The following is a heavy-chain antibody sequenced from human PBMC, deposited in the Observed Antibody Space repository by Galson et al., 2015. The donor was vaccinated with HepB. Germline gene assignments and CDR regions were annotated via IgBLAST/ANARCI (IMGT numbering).Heavy chain of an antibody. D-gene: IGHD3-22*01. CDR2: ISSSSSYI. V-gene: IGHV3-21*01. Sequence: SLRLSCAASGFTFSSYSMNWVRQAPGKGLEWVSSISSSSSYIYYADSVKGRFTISRDNAKNSLYLQMNSLRAEDTAVYYCARLASPDYDSSGYSIFDAFDIWGQGTMVTVSS. CDR1: GFTFSSYS. J-gene: IGHJ3*02. CDR3: ARLASPDYDSSGYSIFDAFDI.